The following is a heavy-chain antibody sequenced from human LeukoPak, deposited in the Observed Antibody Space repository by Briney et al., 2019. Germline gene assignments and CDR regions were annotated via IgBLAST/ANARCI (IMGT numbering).Heavy chain of an antibody. CDR1: RFTFSSYW. CDR2: INNDGSST. CDR3: ARDWDTDGMDV. V-gene: IGHV3-74*01. J-gene: IGHJ6*02. Sequence: GGSLRLSCAASRFTFSSYWMHWVRQTPGKGLVWVSRINNDGSSTNYADSVKGRFTISRDNDKNTLYLQMNSLRAEDTAVYYCARDWDTDGMDVWGQGTTVTVSS. D-gene: IGHD1-26*01.